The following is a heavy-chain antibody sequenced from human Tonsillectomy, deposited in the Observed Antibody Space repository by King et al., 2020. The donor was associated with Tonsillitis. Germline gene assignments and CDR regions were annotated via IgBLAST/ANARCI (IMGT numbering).Heavy chain of an antibody. J-gene: IGHJ4*02. CDR3: AKDVPTVTTRGYFDY. CDR2: ISYDGSNK. CDR1: GFTFSSYG. Sequence: VQLVESGGGVVQPGRSLRLSCAASGFTFSSYGMHWVRQAPGKGLEWVAVISYDGSNKYYADSWKGRFTISRDNSKNTLYLQMNSLRAEDTAVYYCAKDVPTVTTRGYFDYWGQGTLVTVSS. D-gene: IGHD4-17*01. V-gene: IGHV3-30*18.